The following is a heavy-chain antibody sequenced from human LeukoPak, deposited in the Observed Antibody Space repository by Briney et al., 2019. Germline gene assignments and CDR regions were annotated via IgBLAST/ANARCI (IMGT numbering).Heavy chain of an antibody. D-gene: IGHD6-19*01. V-gene: IGHV4-39*07. J-gene: IGHJ6*03. CDR1: GGSIKSNGYY. CDR2: IYHTGST. Sequence: SETLSLTCSVSGGSIKSNGYYWGWIRQPPGGGLELIGYIYHTGSTYYKSSLKSRVTLSLDTSKNQFSLSLTSVTAADTAVYYCAREYSSGWYSAYYYYMDVWGKGTTVTISS. CDR3: AREYSSGWYSAYYYYMDV.